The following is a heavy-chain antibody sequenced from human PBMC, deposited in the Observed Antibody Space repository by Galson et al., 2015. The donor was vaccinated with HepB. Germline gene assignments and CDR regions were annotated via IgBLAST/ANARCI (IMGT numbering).Heavy chain of an antibody. V-gene: IGHV3-73*01. J-gene: IGHJ4*02. CDR2: VRGKINNYAT. CDR3: TNLFDL. Sequence: SLRLSCAASGFTFTGTAMHWVRQAPGKGLEWVGRVRGKINNYATAYIAPVKGRFTISRDDSMRMAYLQMDSLKTEDSALYYCTNLFDLWGQGTLVTVAP. D-gene: IGHD3-10*01. CDR1: GFTFTGTA.